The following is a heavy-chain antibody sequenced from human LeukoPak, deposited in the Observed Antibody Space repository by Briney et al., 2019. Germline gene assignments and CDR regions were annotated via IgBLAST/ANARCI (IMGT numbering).Heavy chain of an antibody. CDR3: ARSLSSSWYFGAFDI. V-gene: IGHV4-39*07. D-gene: IGHD6-13*01. J-gene: IGHJ3*02. Sequence: SETLSLTCTVSGGSMISSSHYWGWIRQPPGKGLEWIGSIYYSGSIYHNPSLKSRVTISVDTSKNQFSLKLSSVTAADTAVYYCARSLSSSWYFGAFDIWGQGTMVTVSS. CDR2: IYYSGSI. CDR1: GGSMISSSHY.